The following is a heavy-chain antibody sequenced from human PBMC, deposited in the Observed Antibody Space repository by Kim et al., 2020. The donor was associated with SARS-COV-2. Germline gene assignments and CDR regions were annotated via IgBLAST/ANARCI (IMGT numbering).Heavy chain of an antibody. CDR1: GYTFTSYD. Sequence: ASVKVSCKASGYTFTSYDINWVRQATGQGLEWMGWMNPNSGNTGYAQKFQGRVTMTRNTSISTAYMELSSLRSEDTAVYYCARGLQPIGTGDVWGQGTTVTVSS. J-gene: IGHJ6*02. V-gene: IGHV1-8*01. CDR3: ARGLQPIGTGDV. D-gene: IGHD3-22*01. CDR2: MNPNSGNT.